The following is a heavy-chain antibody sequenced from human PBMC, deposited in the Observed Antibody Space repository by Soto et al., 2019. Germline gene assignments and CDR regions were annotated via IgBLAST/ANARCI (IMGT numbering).Heavy chain of an antibody. J-gene: IGHJ4*02. D-gene: IGHD6-13*01. CDR2: IRSKAYGGTT. V-gene: IGHV3-49*03. CDR3: TRRPEEAIAAADYFDY. Sequence: GGSLRLSCTASGFTFGDYAMSWFRQAPGKGPEWVGFIRSKAYGGTTEYAASVKGRFTISRDDSKSIAYLQMNSLKTEDTAVYYCTRRPEEAIAAADYFDYWGQGTLVTVSS. CDR1: GFTFGDYA.